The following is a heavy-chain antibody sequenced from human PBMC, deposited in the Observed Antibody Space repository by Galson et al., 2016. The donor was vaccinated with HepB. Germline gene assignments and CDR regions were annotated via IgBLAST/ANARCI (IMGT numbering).Heavy chain of an antibody. Sequence: SLRLSCAASGFTFSSYPMAWVRQPPGKGLEWVSYISPGSRIIHYADSVKGRFTVSRDNSKNTLYLHMNGLRVEDTAFYYCVGRRGYWGRGTLVTVSS. CDR2: ISPGSRII. J-gene: IGHJ4*02. V-gene: IGHV3-23*01. CDR1: GFTFSSYP. CDR3: VGRRGY.